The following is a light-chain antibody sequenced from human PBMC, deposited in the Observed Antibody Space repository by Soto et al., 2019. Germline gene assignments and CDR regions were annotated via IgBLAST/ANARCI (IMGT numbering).Light chain of an antibody. CDR1: QSVSKY. V-gene: IGKV3-20*01. J-gene: IGKJ1*01. Sequence: EIVLTQSPGTLALSPGEVATLSCRASQSVSKYLAWYQQKPGQAPRLLIYGASSRATGIPDSFSGSGSGTDFTLTISRLEPEDCAVYYCQQYGGSPQTFGQGTKVEIK. CDR2: GAS. CDR3: QQYGGSPQT.